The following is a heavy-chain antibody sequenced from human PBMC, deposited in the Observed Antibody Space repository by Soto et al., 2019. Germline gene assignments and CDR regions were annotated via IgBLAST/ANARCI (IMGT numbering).Heavy chain of an antibody. J-gene: IGHJ4*02. Sequence: PGESLKISCKGSGYSFASYLISWFRQMPGKGVGWMGRIDPSDSYTNYSPSFQGHVTISADKSISTAYLQWSSLKASDTAMYYCARHWGYSSSSEYWGQGPLVTVSS. V-gene: IGHV5-10-1*01. CDR1: GYSFASYL. CDR2: IDPSDSYT. D-gene: IGHD6-6*01. CDR3: ARHWGYSSSSEY.